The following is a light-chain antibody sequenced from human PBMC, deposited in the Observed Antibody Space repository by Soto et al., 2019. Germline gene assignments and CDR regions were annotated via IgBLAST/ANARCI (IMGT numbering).Light chain of an antibody. CDR1: SSNIGSNT. CDR3: AAWDDSLNGLYV. CDR2: SNN. J-gene: IGLJ1*01. Sequence: QSVLTQPPSASGTPGQRVTISCSGSSSNIGSNTVNWYQQLPGTAPKLLIDSNNQRPSGVPDRFSGSKSGTSAYLAISGLQSEDEADYYCAAWDDSLNGLYVFGTGTKVTV. V-gene: IGLV1-44*01.